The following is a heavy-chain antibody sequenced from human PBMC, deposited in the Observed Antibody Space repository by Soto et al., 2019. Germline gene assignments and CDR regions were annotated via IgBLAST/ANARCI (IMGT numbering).Heavy chain of an antibody. D-gene: IGHD5-18*01. Sequence: ASVKVSCKVSGYTLAELSMQWVRQAPGKGLEWMGGFDPEDGETIYAQKFQGRVTMTEDTSTDTAYMELSSLRSEDTAVYYCATGGYKLARTNNYYYYYYMDVWGKGTTVTVSS. V-gene: IGHV1-24*01. CDR2: FDPEDGET. J-gene: IGHJ6*03. CDR3: ATGGYKLARTNNYYYYYYMDV. CDR1: GYTLAELS.